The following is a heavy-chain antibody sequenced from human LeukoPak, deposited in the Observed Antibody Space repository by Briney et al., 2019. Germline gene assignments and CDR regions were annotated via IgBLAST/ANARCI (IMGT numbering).Heavy chain of an antibody. V-gene: IGHV7-4-1*02. D-gene: IGHD3-3*01. CDR2: INTNTGNP. CDR1: GYTFTSYA. J-gene: IGHJ5*02. Sequence: GASVKVSCKASGYTFTSYAMNWVRQAPGQGLEWMGWINTNTGNPTYAQGFTGRFVFSLDTSVSTAYLQISSLKAEDTAVYYCARAGRIVHYEGNWFDPWGQGTLVTVSS. CDR3: ARAGRIVHYEGNWFDP.